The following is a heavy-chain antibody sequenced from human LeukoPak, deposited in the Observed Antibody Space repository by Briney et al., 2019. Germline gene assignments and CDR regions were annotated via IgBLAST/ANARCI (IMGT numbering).Heavy chain of an antibody. CDR1: GGTFSSYA. CDR2: IIPILGIA. D-gene: IGHD2-2*01. V-gene: IGHV1-69*04. CDR3: ARDWAVPAAKVVFDM. Sequence: SVKVSCKASGGTFSSYAISWVRQAPGQGLEWMGRIIPILGIANYAQKFQGRVTITADKSTSTAYMELSSLRSEDTAVYYCARDWAVPAAKVVFDMWGQGTRVTVSS. J-gene: IGHJ3*02.